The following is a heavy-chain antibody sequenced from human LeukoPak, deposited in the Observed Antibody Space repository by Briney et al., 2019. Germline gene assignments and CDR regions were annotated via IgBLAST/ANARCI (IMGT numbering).Heavy chain of an antibody. CDR1: GGSISSYY. CDR3: AREGTGYSSGWYGELVY. D-gene: IGHD6-19*01. Sequence: SETLSLTCTVSGGSISSYYRSWIRQPPGKGLEWIGYIYYSGSTNYNPSLKSRVTISVDTSKNQFSLKLSSVTAADTAVYYCAREGTGYSSGWYGELVYWGQGTLVTVSS. J-gene: IGHJ4*02. V-gene: IGHV4-59*01. CDR2: IYYSGST.